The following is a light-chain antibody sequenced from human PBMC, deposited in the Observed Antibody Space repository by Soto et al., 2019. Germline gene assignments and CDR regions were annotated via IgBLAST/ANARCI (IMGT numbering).Light chain of an antibody. Sequence: EIVMTQSPATLSVSPGDRATLSCRASESVSTNLAWYQQKPGQAPRLLIYAASTRATGIPARFSGSGSGTDFTLTISSLQSEDFAVYYWQQYDLSSGFGGGTKVEIK. J-gene: IGKJ4*01. CDR1: ESVSTN. CDR3: QQYDLSSG. CDR2: AAS. V-gene: IGKV3-15*01.